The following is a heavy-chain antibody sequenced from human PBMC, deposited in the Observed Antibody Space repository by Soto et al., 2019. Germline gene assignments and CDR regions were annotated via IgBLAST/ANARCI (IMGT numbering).Heavy chain of an antibody. V-gene: IGHV4-4*02. CDR1: GGSISSSNW. Sequence: QVQLQESGPGLVKPSGTLSLTCAVSGGSISSSNWWSWVRQPPGKGLEWIGEIYHSGSTNYNPSLKSRVTISVDKSKNQFSLKLSSVTAADTAVYYCAKGDVDTAMASLGWFDPWGQGTLVTVSS. J-gene: IGHJ5*02. D-gene: IGHD5-18*01. CDR2: IYHSGST. CDR3: AKGDVDTAMASLGWFDP.